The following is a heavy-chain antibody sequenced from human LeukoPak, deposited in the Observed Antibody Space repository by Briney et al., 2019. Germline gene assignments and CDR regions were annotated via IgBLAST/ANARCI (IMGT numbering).Heavy chain of an antibody. D-gene: IGHD6-13*01. V-gene: IGHV2-5*02. J-gene: IGHJ6*03. CDR3: AHNGYSSRGGVYYYMDV. CDR2: IYWDDDK. CDR1: GFSLSTSGVG. Sequence: DSGPTLANPTQPLTLPCTFSGFSLSTSGVGVGWIRQPPGKALEWLALIYWDDDKRYSPSLKSRLTITKDTSKNQVVLTMTNMDPVDTATYYCAHNGYSSRGGVYYYMDVWGKGTTVTVSS.